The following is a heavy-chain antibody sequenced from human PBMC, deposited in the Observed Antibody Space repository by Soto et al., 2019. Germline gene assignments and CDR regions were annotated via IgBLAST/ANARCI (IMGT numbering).Heavy chain of an antibody. Sequence: EVQLVESGGGSVKPGGSLRLSCAASGLTFSNVWMTWVRQAPGKGLEWVGRIKIKSDGETADVAAPVKARFTISRDDSKNTVFLEMNSLKSEDTALYYCAITAMINRDSSTSFDYWGRGTQVTVSS. CDR1: GLTFSNVW. CDR3: AITAMINRDSSTSFDY. V-gene: IGHV3-15*01. CDR2: IKIKSDGETA. J-gene: IGHJ4*02. D-gene: IGHD5-18*01.